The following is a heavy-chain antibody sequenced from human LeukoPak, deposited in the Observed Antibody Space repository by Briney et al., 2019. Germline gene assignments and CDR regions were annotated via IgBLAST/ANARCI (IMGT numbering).Heavy chain of an antibody. CDR2: IYTSGST. J-gene: IGHJ4*02. Sequence: PSETLSLTCTASGGSISSYYWNWIRQPAGKGLEWIGRIYTSGSTNYNPSFKSRRTIFVDASKNQFSLMLSSVTAADTAVYSCAREGYCSSASWGGFDYWGQGTLVTVSS. CDR3: AREGYCSSASWGGFDY. D-gene: IGHD2-2*01. CDR1: GGSISSYY. V-gene: IGHV4-4*07.